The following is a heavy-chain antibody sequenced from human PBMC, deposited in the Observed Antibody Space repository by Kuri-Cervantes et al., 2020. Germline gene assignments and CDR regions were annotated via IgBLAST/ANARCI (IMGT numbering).Heavy chain of an antibody. Sequence: ASVKVSCKASGYTFTSYGISWLRQAPGQGLEWMGWISAYNGNTNYAQKLQGRVTMTTDTSTRAAYMELRSLRSDDTAVYYCARRIGYSGYLGPWGQGTLVTVSS. CDR1: GYTFTSYG. CDR3: ARRIGYSGYLGP. J-gene: IGHJ5*02. D-gene: IGHD5-12*01. V-gene: IGHV1-18*01. CDR2: ISAYNGNT.